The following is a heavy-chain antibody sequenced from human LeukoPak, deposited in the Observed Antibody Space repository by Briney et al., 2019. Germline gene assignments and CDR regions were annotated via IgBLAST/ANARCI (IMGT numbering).Heavy chain of an antibody. V-gene: IGHV4-59*06. Sequence: SEALSLTCTVSGGSISNYYWSWIRQPPGKGLEWIGYIYYSGNTYYNPSLESRITISVDTPKNQFSLKLSSVTAADTAVYYCARDTMVRGVLRGGMDVWGQGTTVTVSS. CDR3: ARDTMVRGVLRGGMDV. D-gene: IGHD3-10*01. J-gene: IGHJ6*02. CDR1: GGSISNYY. CDR2: IYYSGNT.